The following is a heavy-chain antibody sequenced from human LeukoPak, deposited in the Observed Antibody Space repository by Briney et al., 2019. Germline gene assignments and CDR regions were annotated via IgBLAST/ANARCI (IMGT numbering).Heavy chain of an antibody. J-gene: IGHJ4*02. CDR3: ARRRYGSGSYYKMIYFDY. CDR1: GGSFSGYY. V-gene: IGHV4-34*01. D-gene: IGHD3-10*01. Sequence: SETLCLTCAVYGGSFSGYYWSWIRQPPGKGLEWIGEINHSGSTNYNPSLKSRVTISVDTSKNQFSLKLSSVTAADTAVYYCARRRYGSGSYYKMIYFDYWGQGTLVTVSS. CDR2: INHSGST.